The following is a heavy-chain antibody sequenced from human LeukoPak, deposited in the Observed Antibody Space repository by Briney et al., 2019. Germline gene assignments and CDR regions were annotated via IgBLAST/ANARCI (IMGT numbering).Heavy chain of an antibody. CDR1: GFTFSDYY. CDR2: ISSSGSTI. D-gene: IGHD6-19*01. V-gene: IGHV3-11*04. J-gene: IGHJ4*02. Sequence: PGGSVRLSCAASGFTFSDYYMSWIRQAPGKGREGGSYISSSGSTIYYADSGKGRFTISRDNAKNSLYLQMNSLRAEDTAVYYCARDIPLARRQLFHYWAQGHLLTVPS. CDR3: ARDIPLARRQLFHY.